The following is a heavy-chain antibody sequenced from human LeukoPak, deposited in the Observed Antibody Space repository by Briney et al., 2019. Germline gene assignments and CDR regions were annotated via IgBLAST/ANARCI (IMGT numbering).Heavy chain of an antibody. D-gene: IGHD3-10*01. CDR1: GGSISSGSYY. CDR2: IYTNSSNT. Sequence: SETLSLTCTVSGGSISSGSYYWGWLRQPGGKGLEWIGRIYTNSSNTNSNPSLKSRVTISVDTSKNQFSLKLSSVTAADTAVYYCAREPLYGSGKGNDYWGQGTLVTVSS. J-gene: IGHJ4*02. V-gene: IGHV4-61*02. CDR3: AREPLYGSGKGNDY.